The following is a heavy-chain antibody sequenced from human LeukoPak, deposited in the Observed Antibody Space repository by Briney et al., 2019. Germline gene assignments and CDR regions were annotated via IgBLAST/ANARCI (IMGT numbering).Heavy chain of an antibody. J-gene: IGHJ4*02. V-gene: IGHV1-2*02. CDR3: ARTPEGITIFGVSIKGYFDH. CDR1: GYTFTGYY. D-gene: IGHD3-3*01. Sequence: ASVKVSCKASGYTFTGYYMHWVRQAPGQGLEWMGWINPNSGGTNYAQKFQGRVTMTRDTSISTAYMELSRLRSDDTAVYYCARTPEGITIFGVSIKGYFDHWGQGTLVTVSS. CDR2: INPNSGGT.